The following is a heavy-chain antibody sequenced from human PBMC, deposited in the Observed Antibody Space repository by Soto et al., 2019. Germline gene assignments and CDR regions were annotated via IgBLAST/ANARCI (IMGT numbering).Heavy chain of an antibody. Sequence: GGSLRLSCVASGFTFSKAWMNWVRQPPGKGLEWVGRIKGKTDGGTTDYVAPVKGRYIISRDDAKNTLYLQMNSLKSEDTAVYYCTTVVDTDFGFGGLDVWGQGTTVTVSS. CDR2: IKGKTDGGTT. CDR1: GFTFSKAW. CDR3: TTVVDTDFGFGGLDV. J-gene: IGHJ6*02. V-gene: IGHV3-15*07. D-gene: IGHD5-18*01.